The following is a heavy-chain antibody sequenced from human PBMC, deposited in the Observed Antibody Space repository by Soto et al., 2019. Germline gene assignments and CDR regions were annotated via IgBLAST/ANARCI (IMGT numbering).Heavy chain of an antibody. CDR3: ARDSPIADYYDSSGLSF. CDR2: INAGNGNT. V-gene: IGHV1-3*01. D-gene: IGHD3-22*01. CDR1: GYTFTSYA. J-gene: IGHJ4*02. Sequence: ASVKVSCKASGYTFTSYAMHWVRQAPGQRLEWMGWINAGNGNTKYSQKFQGRVTITRDTSASTAYMELSSLRSDDTAVYYCARDSPIADYYDSSGLSFWGQGTLVTVSS.